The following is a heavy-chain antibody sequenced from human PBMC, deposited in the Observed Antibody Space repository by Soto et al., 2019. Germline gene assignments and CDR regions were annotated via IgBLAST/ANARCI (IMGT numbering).Heavy chain of an antibody. CDR1: GGTFSSYT. D-gene: IGHD2-15*01. Sequence: QVTLVQSGAEVKKPGSSVKVSCKASGGTFSSYTISWVRQAPGQGLEWMGRIIPILGIANYAQKFQGRVTITADKSTSTAYMELSSLRSEDTAVYYCARLGYCSGGSCGWFDPWGQGTLVTVSS. CDR2: IIPILGIA. CDR3: ARLGYCSGGSCGWFDP. J-gene: IGHJ5*02. V-gene: IGHV1-69*02.